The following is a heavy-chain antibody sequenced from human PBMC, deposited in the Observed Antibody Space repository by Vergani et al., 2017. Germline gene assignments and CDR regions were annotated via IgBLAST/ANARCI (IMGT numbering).Heavy chain of an antibody. CDR2: ISYDGTQK. J-gene: IGHJ4*02. D-gene: IGHD2-21*01. V-gene: IGHV3-30*18. Sequence: QVHLVESGGGVVQPGRSLRLSCVVSGFTSSYYGMHWVRQAPGKGLEWVAVISYDGTQKYYADSVKGRFTISRDNSKNTLYLQMNSLRAEDTAVYYCAKDRLRVSGVVVIAPRFYFDYWGQGTLVTVSS. CDR3: AKDRLRVSGVVVIAPRFYFDY. CDR1: GFTSSYYG.